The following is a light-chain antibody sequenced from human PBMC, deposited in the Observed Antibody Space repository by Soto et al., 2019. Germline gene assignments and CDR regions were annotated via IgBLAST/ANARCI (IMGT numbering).Light chain of an antibody. CDR1: QSLLHSNGYNY. V-gene: IGKV2-28*01. J-gene: IGKJ1*01. Sequence: DIVMTQSPLSLPVTPGEPASIACRSSQSLLHSNGYNYLDWYLQKPGQSPQLLIYLGSNRASGVPDRSSGSGSGTDFTLKISRVEAEDVGVYYCMQALQTPWTFGQGTKVDIX. CDR2: LGS. CDR3: MQALQTPWT.